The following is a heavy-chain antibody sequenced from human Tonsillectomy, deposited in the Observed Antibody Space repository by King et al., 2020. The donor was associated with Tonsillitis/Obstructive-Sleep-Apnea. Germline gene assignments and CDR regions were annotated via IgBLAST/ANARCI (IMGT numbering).Heavy chain of an antibody. Sequence: ITLKESGPTLVKPTQTLTLTCTFSGFSLITSGVGVGWFRQPPGKALEWLALIYWDDDKRYSPSLNSRLTITKDTSKKQVVLTMTNMDPVDTATYYCAQSRALWFRPDYWRQGTLVTVSS. CDR2: IYWDDDK. D-gene: IGHD3-10*01. V-gene: IGHV2-5*02. CDR3: AQSRALWFRPDY. J-gene: IGHJ4*02. CDR1: GFSLITSGVG.